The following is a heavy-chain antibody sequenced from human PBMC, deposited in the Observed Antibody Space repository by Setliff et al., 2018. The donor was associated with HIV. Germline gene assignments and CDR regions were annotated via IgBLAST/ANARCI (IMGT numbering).Heavy chain of an antibody. D-gene: IGHD1-26*01. V-gene: IGHV4-61*01. J-gene: IGHJ3*01. Sequence: SETLSLTCKVSGDSVNSYNYYWSWIRQHPGKGLEWNGYIYYSGSTNYNPSLKSRVTISVDTSKNQFSLKLSSVTAADTAVYYCAKQGYSDSLYAFDVWGQGTMVTVSS. CDR1: GDSVNSYNYY. CDR2: IYYSGST. CDR3: AKQGYSDSLYAFDV.